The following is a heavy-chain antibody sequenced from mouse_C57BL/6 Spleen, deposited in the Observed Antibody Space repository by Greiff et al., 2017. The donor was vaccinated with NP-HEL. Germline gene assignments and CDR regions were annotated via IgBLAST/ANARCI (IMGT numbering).Heavy chain of an antibody. CDR3: CYDYDAQLMDY. J-gene: IGHJ4*01. D-gene: IGHD2-4*01. V-gene: IGHV1-64*01. CDR2: IHPNSGST. Sequence: QVQLQQPGAELVKPGASVKLSCKASGYTFTSYWMHWVKQRPGQGLEWIGMIHPNSGSTNYNEKFKSKATLTVDKSSSTAYMQLSSLTSEDSAVYYCCYDYDAQLMDYWGQGTSVTVSS. CDR1: GYTFTSYW.